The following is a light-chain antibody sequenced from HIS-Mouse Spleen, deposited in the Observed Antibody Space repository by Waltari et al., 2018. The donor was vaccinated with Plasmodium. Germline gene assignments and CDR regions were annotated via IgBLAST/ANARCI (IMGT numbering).Light chain of an antibody. CDR3: QQLNSYPLT. CDR1: QGISSY. Sequence: IQLTQSPSFLSASVGDRVTITCRASQGISSYLAWYQQKPGKAPKLLIYAASTWQSGVPSSFSGSGSGTEFTLTISSLQPEDFATYYCQQLNSYPLTFGGGTKVEIK. V-gene: IGKV1-9*01. CDR2: AAS. J-gene: IGKJ4*01.